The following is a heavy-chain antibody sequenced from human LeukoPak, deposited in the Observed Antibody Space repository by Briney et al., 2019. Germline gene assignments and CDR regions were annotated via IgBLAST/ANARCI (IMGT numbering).Heavy chain of an antibody. J-gene: IGHJ4*02. CDR2: ISAYNGNT. Sequence: ASVKVSCKASGYTFSNYGISWGRQAPGQGLEWMGWISAYNGNTNYAQKLQGRVTMTTDTSTSTAYMELRSLRSDDTAVYYCARVYFYDSSGYPDYWGQGTLVTVSS. D-gene: IGHD3-22*01. CDR3: ARVYFYDSSGYPDY. V-gene: IGHV1-18*01. CDR1: GYTFSNYG.